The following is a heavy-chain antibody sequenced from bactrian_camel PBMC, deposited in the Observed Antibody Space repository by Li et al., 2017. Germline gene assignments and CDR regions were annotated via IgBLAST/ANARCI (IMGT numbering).Heavy chain of an antibody. V-gene: IGHV3S53*01. D-gene: IGHD1*01. Sequence: HVQLVESGGGLVQPGGSLRLSCAASGYILMSCAMEWHRQASGKERELVSSISSTGTPTYADSVKGRFTISQDDTKRVLWLQMNSLKTDDTAVYYCAALGCRHRGLTFNYWGQGTQVTVS. CDR2: ISSTGTP. J-gene: IGHJ4*01. CDR1: GYILMSCA. CDR3: AALGCRHRGLTFNY.